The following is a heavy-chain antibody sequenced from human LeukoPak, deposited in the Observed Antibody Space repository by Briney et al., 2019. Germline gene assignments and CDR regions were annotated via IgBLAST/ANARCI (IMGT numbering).Heavy chain of an antibody. V-gene: IGHV1-69*05. CDR3: ARARQGGTTYGFFYFDY. D-gene: IGHD1-7*01. J-gene: IGHJ4*02. CDR2: IIPIFGTA. CDR1: GGTFSSYA. Sequence: SVKVSCNASGGTFSSYAISWVRQAPGQGLEWMGGIIPIFGTANYAQKFQGRVTITTDESTSTAYMELSSLRSEDTAVYYCARARQGGTTYGFFYFDYWGQGTLVTVSS.